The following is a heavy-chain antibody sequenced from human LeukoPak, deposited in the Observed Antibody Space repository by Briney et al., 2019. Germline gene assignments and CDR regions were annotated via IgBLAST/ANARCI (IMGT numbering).Heavy chain of an antibody. CDR3: TTEARGQYYFDY. CDR2: IKSKADGGTT. Sequence: GGSLRLSCAASGFTFSNAWMSWVRQAPGKGLEWVGRIKSKADGGTTDYAAPVKGRFTISRDDSKNTLYLQMNSLKTEDTAVYYCTTEARGQYYFDYWGQGTLVTVSS. D-gene: IGHD3-16*01. CDR1: GFTFSNAW. J-gene: IGHJ4*02. V-gene: IGHV3-15*01.